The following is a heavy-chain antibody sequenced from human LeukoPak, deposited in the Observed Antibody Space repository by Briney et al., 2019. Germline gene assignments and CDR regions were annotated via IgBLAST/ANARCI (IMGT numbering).Heavy chain of an antibody. Sequence: SETLSLTCTVSGGSITNYYWSWIRQPAGKGLEWIGRFYSRGTTNYNPSLRSRVSLSGDESKNQSSLKVYSVTAADTAVYYRVRDEGLGGYPDYWGQGTLVTVSS. CDR2: FYSRGTT. V-gene: IGHV4-4*07. D-gene: IGHD3-22*01. CDR3: VRDEGLGGYPDY. J-gene: IGHJ4*02. CDR1: GGSITNYY.